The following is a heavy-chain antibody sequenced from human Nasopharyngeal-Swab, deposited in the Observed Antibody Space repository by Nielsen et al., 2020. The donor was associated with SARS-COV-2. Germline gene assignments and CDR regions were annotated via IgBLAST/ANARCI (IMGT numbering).Heavy chain of an antibody. CDR3: AKDGVRLNGIDG. J-gene: IGHJ6*02. D-gene: IGHD3-16*01. CDR2: ITGSGDAT. V-gene: IGHV3-23*01. CDR1: GFTFSSYT. Sequence: GESLKISCGASGFTFSSYTMSWVRQAPGRGLEWVSAITGSGDATNYADSVRGRFTISIDNSKSTLYLQMNSLSAEDTAEYFCAKDGVRLNGIDGWGQGTTVTVPS.